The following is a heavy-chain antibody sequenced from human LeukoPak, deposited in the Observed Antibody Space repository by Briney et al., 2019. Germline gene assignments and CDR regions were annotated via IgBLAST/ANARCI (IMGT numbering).Heavy chain of an antibody. CDR1: GFTFSSYA. CDR2: ISYDGSNK. CDR3: AKDLGSSGEDY. Sequence: RTGGSLRLSCAASGFTFSSYAMHWVRQAPGKGLEWVAVISYDGSNKYYADSVKGRFTISRDNSKNTLYLQMNSLRAEDTAVYYCAKDLGSSGEDYWGQGTLVTVSS. V-gene: IGHV3-30*04. D-gene: IGHD6-19*01. J-gene: IGHJ4*02.